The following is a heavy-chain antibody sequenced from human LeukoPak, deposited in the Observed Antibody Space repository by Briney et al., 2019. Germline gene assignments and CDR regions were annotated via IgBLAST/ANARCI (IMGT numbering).Heavy chain of an antibody. CDR2: IIPIFGTA. J-gene: IGHJ4*02. CDR3: ARDPGDTIFGVVNDDY. V-gene: IGHV1-69*01. CDR1: GGTFSSYA. Sequence: ASVKVSCTASGGTFSSYAISWVRQAPGQGLEWMGGIIPIFGTANYAQKFQGRVTITADESTSTAYMELSSLRSEDTAVYYCARDPGDTIFGVVNDDYWGQGTLVTVSS. D-gene: IGHD3-3*01.